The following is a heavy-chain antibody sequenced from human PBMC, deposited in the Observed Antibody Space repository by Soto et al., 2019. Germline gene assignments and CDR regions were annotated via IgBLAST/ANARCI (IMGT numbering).Heavy chain of an antibody. CDR1: GGSINSYY. CDR2: IYYTGST. J-gene: IGHJ5*02. CDR3: AREWEEWNYRYSSSWYPWFDP. Sequence: SETLSLTCTVSGGSINSYYWGWIRQPPGKGLEWIGQIYYTGSTNYNPSLKSRVTISVDRSKNQFSLRLSSVTAADTAVYYCAREWEEWNYRYSSSWYPWFDPWGQGTLVTVSS. D-gene: IGHD6-13*01. V-gene: IGHV4-59*12.